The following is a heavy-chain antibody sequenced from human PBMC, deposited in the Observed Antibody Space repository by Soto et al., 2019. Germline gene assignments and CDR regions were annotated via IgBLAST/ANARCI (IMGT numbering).Heavy chain of an antibody. Sequence: GSVKVSCNASGCTFTSYDINWVRQATGQGGEGMGGRNPNSGSRGYAQKFEGSGTMTSNTSVSTAYKELSSRRCEDAAAYYCGRTLYGHNVDYWGQGTLVTVSS. J-gene: IGHJ4*02. D-gene: IGHD4-17*01. CDR2: RNPNSGSR. V-gene: IGHV1-8*01. CDR1: GCTFTSYD. CDR3: GRTLYGHNVDY.